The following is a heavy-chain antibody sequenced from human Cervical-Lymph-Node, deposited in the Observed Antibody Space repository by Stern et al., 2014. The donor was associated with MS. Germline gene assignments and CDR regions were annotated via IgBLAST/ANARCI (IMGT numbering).Heavy chain of an antibody. CDR3: ARGSEALPDYLEY. D-gene: IGHD2-15*01. V-gene: IGHV3-33*01. CDR2: IWFDGSDV. J-gene: IGHJ4*02. Sequence: VQLVESGGGVVQPGRSLTLSCAASGFSFRNYGMHWVRQAPGKGLEWVAVIWFDGSDVKYVDSVNGRFTISRDNSRNTLYLQMNSLRVEDTAIYYCARGSEALPDYLEYWGQGTLVTVSS. CDR1: GFSFRNYG.